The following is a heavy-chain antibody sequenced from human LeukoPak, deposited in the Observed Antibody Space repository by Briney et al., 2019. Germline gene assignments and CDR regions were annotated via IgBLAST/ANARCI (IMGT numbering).Heavy chain of an antibody. CDR2: IYYSGST. CDR3: AMMRRVFVVVNIPYYLDY. CDR1: GGSISSYY. V-gene: IGHV4-59*01. D-gene: IGHD3-3*01. Sequence: SETLSLTCTASGGSISSYYWSWIRQPPGKGLEWIGYIYYSGSTNYNPSLKSRVTISVDTSKNQFSLKLSSVTAADTAVYYCAMMRRVFVVVNIPYYLDYGGQGTRVTVSS. J-gene: IGHJ4*02.